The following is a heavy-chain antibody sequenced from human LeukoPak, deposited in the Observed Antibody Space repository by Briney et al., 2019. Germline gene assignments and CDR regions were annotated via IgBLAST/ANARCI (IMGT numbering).Heavy chain of an antibody. Sequence: SETLSLTCTVSGGSISGFYWIWIRQPPGKGLEWIGWVHSSGSTSYNPSLSSRLTISADTSKNQLSLKLTSVTAADTAVYYCARYDYNSPTYLDSWGQGTLVTVSS. J-gene: IGHJ4*02. CDR1: GGSISGFY. D-gene: IGHD5-12*01. CDR2: VHSSGST. V-gene: IGHV4-4*09. CDR3: ARYDYNSPTYLDS.